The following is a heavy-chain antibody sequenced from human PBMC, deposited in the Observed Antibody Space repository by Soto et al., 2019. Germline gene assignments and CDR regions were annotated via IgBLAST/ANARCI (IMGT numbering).Heavy chain of an antibody. J-gene: IGHJ4*02. D-gene: IGHD6-19*01. CDR3: ARGAVAGTLRTYFDY. V-gene: IGHV1-69*12. CDR1: GGTFSSYA. Sequence: QVQLVQSGAEVKKPGSSVKVSCKASGGTFSSYAISWVRQAPGQGLEWMGGIIPIFGTANYAQKFQGRVTIPADESTSTAYTELSSLRSEDTAVYYCARGAVAGTLRTYFDYWGQGTLVTVSS. CDR2: IIPIFGTA.